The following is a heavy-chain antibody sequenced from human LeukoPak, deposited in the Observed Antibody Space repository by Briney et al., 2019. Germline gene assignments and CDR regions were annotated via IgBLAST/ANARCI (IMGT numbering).Heavy chain of an antibody. J-gene: IGHJ4*02. CDR1: GYTFTGYY. D-gene: IGHD3-22*01. CDR2: INPNSGGT. V-gene: IGHV1-2*06. Sequence: ASVKVSCKASGYTFTGYYMHWVRQAPGQGLEWMGRINPNSGGTNYAQKFQGRVTMTRDTSISTAYMELSRLRSDDTAVYYCARNYRTYYYDSSGYYLAYWGQGTLVTVSS. CDR3: ARNYRTYYYDSSGYYLAY.